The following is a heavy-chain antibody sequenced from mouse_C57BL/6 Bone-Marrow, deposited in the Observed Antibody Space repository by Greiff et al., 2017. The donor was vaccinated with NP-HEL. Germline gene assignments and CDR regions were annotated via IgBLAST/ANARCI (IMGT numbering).Heavy chain of an antibody. CDR3: ARDRNDDIYWYFDV. D-gene: IGHD2-3*01. CDR1: GFTFTDYY. J-gene: IGHJ1*01. CDR2: IRNKANGYTT. Sequence: EVQRVESGGGLIQPGGSLRLSCTTSGFTFTDYYMSWVRLPPGKALEWLGFIRNKANGYTTDYSASVKGRFTISRDNSQSIFYLQMNTLRAEDSATYYCARDRNDDIYWYFDVWGAGTTVTVSS. V-gene: IGHV7-3*02.